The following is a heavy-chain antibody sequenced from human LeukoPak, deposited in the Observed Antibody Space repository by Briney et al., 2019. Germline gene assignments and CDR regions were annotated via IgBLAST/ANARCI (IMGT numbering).Heavy chain of an antibody. CDR1: GGSISSSSYY. V-gene: IGHV4-39*07. D-gene: IGHD2-15*01. Sequence: PSETLSLTCTVSGGSISSSSYYWGWIRQPSGKGLEWIGSIYYSGSTYHNPSLKSRVTISVDTSKNQFSLKLSSVTAADTAVYYCARAPPWWRNWCDPWGQGTLVTVSS. J-gene: IGHJ5*02. CDR2: IYYSGST. CDR3: ARAPPWWRNWCDP.